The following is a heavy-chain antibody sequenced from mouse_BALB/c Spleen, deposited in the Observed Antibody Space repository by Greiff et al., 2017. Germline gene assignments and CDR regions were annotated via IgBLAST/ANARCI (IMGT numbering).Heavy chain of an antibody. V-gene: IGHV14-1*02. CDR3: ARNYYFDY. CDR2: IDPENGNT. CDR1: GFNINDYY. Sequence: EVQLQQSGAELVRPGALVKLSCKASGFNINDYYMHWVKQRPEQGLEWIGWIDPENGNTIYDPKFQGKASITADTSSNTAYLQLSSLTSEDTAVYYCARNYYFDYWGQGTTLTVSS. J-gene: IGHJ2*01.